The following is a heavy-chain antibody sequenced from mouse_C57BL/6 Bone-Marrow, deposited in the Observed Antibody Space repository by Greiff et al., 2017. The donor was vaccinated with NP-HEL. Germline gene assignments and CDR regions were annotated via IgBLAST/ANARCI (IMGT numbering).Heavy chain of an antibody. CDR2: ISNGGGST. D-gene: IGHD1-1*01. Sequence: DVKLQESGGGLVQPGGSLKLSCAASGFTFSDYYMYWVRQTPEKRLEWVAYISNGGGSTYYPDTVKGRFTISRDNAKNTLYLQMSRLTSEDTAMYCCARPIYYYGSSFWYFDVWGTGTTVTVSS. CDR3: ARPIYYYGSSFWYFDV. V-gene: IGHV5-12*01. CDR1: GFTFSDYY. J-gene: IGHJ1*03.